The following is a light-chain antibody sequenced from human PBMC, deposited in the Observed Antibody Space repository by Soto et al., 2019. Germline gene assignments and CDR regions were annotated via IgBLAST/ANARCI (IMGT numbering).Light chain of an antibody. V-gene: IGKV1-33*01. J-gene: IGKJ3*01. CDR3: QQYDNLPFT. CDR1: QDISNY. Sequence: DLQMTQSPSSLSASVGDRVTITCQASQDISNYLNWYQQKSGKAPKLLIYDASNLETGVPSRFSGGGSGTDFTFTISSLQPEDIATYYCQQYDNLPFTFGPGTTVDI. CDR2: DAS.